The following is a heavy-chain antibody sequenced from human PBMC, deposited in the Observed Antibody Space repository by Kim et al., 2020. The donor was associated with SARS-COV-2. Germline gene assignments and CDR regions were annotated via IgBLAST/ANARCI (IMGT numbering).Heavy chain of an antibody. Sequence: GGSLRLSCAASGFTVSSNYMSWVRQAPGKGLEWVSVIYSGGSTYYADSVKGRFTISRDNSKNTLYLQMNSLRAEDTAVYYCARASIVAAAGTSGWYWDYYYYGMDVWGQGTTVTVSS. D-gene: IGHD6-13*01. CDR3: ARASIVAAAGTSGWYWDYYYYGMDV. CDR1: GFTVSSNY. CDR2: IYSGGST. V-gene: IGHV3-66*02. J-gene: IGHJ6*02.